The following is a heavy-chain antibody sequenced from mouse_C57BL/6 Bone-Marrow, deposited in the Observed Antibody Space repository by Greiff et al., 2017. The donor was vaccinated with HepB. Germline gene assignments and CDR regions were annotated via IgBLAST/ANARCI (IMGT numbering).Heavy chain of an antibody. Sequence: EVKVVESEGGLVQPGSSMKLSCTASGFTFSDYYMAWVRQVPEKGLEWVANINYDGSSTYYLDSLKSRFIISRDNAKNILYLQMSSLKSEDTATYYCARGGITTVVAPDYWGQGTTLTVSS. CDR3: ARGGITTVVAPDY. V-gene: IGHV5-16*01. D-gene: IGHD1-1*01. CDR2: INYDGSST. CDR1: GFTFSDYY. J-gene: IGHJ2*01.